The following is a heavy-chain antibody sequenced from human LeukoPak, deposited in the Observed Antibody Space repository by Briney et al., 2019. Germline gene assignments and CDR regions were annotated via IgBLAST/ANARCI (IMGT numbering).Heavy chain of an antibody. CDR1: GYTFTSYG. CDR2: ISAYNGNT. J-gene: IGHJ5*02. Sequence: ASVKVSCKASGYTFTSYGISWVRQAPGQGLEWMGWISAYNGNTNYAQKLQGRVTMTTDTSTSTAYMELRSLRSDDTAVYYCTRDPSSGDYDSSGFDPWGQGTLVTVSS. V-gene: IGHV1-18*01. CDR3: TRDPSSGDYDSSGFDP. D-gene: IGHD3-22*01.